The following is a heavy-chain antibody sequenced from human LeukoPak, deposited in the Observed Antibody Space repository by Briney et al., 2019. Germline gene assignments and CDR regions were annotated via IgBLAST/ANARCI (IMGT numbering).Heavy chain of an antibody. Sequence: PGGSLRLSCAASGFTFSSYAMSWVRQAPGKGLEWVSAISGSGGSTYYADSVKGRFTISRDNSKNTLYLQMNSLRAEDTAVYYCAKPVVVTAIRNNYFDYWGQGTLVTVSS. D-gene: IGHD2-21*02. V-gene: IGHV3-23*01. J-gene: IGHJ4*02. CDR1: GFTFSSYA. CDR3: AKPVVVTAIRNNYFDY. CDR2: ISGSGGST.